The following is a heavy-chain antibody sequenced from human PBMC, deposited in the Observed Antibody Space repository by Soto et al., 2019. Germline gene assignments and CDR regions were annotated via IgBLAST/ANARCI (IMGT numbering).Heavy chain of an antibody. V-gene: IGHV4-34*01. CDR3: ARGRVVDYVSAFDI. CDR2: NNHGGST. D-gene: IGHD3-10*02. J-gene: IGHJ3*02. CDR1: GGSFSTYY. Sequence: QVQLQQWGAGLLKPSETLSLTCAVYGGSFSTYYWSWIRQPPGKGLEWIGENNHGGSTNYDPSLESRVTISLDTSSNQFSLKLTSVTAADTAVYYCARGRVVDYVSAFDIWGQGTMVTVSS.